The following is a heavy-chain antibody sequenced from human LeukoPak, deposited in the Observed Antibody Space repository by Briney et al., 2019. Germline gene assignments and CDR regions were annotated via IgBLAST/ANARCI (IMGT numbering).Heavy chain of an antibody. CDR3: AKDLGSSTSSYFDY. CDR2: ISISSSYI. Sequence: GGSLRLSCAASGFTFTYHSMNWVRQAPGKGLEWVSSISISSSYIYYADSVKGRFTISRDNAKNSLYLQMNSLRAEDMALYYCAKDLGSSTSSYFDYWGQGTLVTVSS. D-gene: IGHD2-2*01. CDR1: GFTFTYHS. V-gene: IGHV3-21*04. J-gene: IGHJ4*02.